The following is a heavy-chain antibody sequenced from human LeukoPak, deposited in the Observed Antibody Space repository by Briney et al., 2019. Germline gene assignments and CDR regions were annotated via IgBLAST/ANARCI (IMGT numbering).Heavy chain of an antibody. D-gene: IGHD2-8*02. CDR3: ARHGLRGCTGGRCFTSFYYYGMDV. V-gene: IGHV5-51*01. CDR1: GYSFSDYW. CDR2: IFPGDFDI. J-gene: IGHJ6*02. Sequence: GESLKISCTGSGYSFSDYWTGWVRQMPGKGLELLGIIFPGDFDIKYSPSFQGQVTISADRSINTAYLQWSSLKASDSAKYYCARHGLRGCTGGRCFTSFYYYGMDVWGLGTTVTVSS.